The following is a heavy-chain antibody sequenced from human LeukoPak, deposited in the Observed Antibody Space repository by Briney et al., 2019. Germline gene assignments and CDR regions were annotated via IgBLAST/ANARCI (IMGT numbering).Heavy chain of an antibody. V-gene: IGHV3-23*01. CDR3: VKGLS. Sequence: GGSLRLSCAASGFTFSNYVMNWVRQAPGKGLEWVSVVSGNGDTTYYADSVKGRFTISRDNSKNTLYLHMNSLRADDTALYYCVKGLSWGQGTLVTVSS. CDR2: VSGNGDTT. J-gene: IGHJ3*01. CDR1: GFTFSNYV. D-gene: IGHD2/OR15-2a*01.